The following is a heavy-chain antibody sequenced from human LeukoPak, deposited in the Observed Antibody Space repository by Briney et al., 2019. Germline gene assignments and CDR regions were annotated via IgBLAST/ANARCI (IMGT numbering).Heavy chain of an antibody. CDR3: ASAVMTTVTTFDY. CDR2: INPIGGST. D-gene: IGHD4-17*01. Sequence: ASVRVSCKASGYTFTSYYMHWVRQAPGQGLEWMGIINPIGGSTSYAQKFQGRVTMTRDTSTSTVYMELSSLRSEDTAVYYCASAVMTTVTTFDYWGQGTLVTVSS. V-gene: IGHV1-46*01. CDR1: GYTFTSYY. J-gene: IGHJ4*02.